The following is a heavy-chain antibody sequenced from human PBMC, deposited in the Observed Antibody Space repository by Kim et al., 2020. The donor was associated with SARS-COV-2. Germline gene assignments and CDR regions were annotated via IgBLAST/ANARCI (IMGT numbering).Heavy chain of an antibody. J-gene: IGHJ4*02. V-gene: IGHV1-3*01. CDR2: INAGNGNT. CDR3: ARGASDIVVVVAATGFDY. CDR1: GYTFTSYA. Sequence: ASVKVSCKASGYTFTSYAMHWVRQAPGQRLEWMGWINAGNGNTKYSQKFQGRVTITRDTSASTAYMELSSLRSEDTAVYYCARGASDIVVVVAATGFDYWGQGTLVTVSS. D-gene: IGHD2-15*01.